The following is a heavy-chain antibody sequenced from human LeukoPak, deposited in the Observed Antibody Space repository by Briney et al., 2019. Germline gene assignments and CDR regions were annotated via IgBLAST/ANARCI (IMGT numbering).Heavy chain of an antibody. J-gene: IGHJ4*02. CDR3: TKRALGSAYYFDS. CDR2: INGNGDST. V-gene: IGHV3-23*01. D-gene: IGHD1-26*01. Sequence: GGSLRLSCAASGFTFNSYVMSWVRQAPGKGLDWVSSINGNGDSTYYADSVQGRFTISRDNSKKTLYLQMNSLRAEDTAVYYCTKRALGSAYYFDSWGQGTLVTVSS. CDR1: GFTFNSYV.